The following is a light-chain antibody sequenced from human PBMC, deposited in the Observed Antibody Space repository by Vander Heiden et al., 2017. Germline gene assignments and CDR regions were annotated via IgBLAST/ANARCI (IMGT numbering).Light chain of an antibody. CDR2: QDN. J-gene: IGLJ1*01. Sequence: SFELTQPPSLSVSPGQTASITCSAHTMGDKYVSWYQQKPGQSSVLVIYQDNKRPSGIPERFSGSNSGNTATLTISGTQAMDEADYYCQAWDTTYYFVFGSGTKVTVL. CDR1: TMGDKY. V-gene: IGLV3-1*01. CDR3: QAWDTTYYFV.